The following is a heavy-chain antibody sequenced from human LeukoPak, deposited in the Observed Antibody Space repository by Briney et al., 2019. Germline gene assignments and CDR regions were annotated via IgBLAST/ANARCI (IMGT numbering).Heavy chain of an antibody. CDR2: ISSSGSTI. V-gene: IGHV3-11*01. J-gene: IGHJ4*02. CDR3: ASDAYDRSGYLHY. Sequence: PGGSLRLSCAASGFTFSDYYMSWIRQAPGKGLEWVSYISSSGSTIYYADSVKGRFTISRDNAKNTLYLQMNSLRAEDTAVYYCASDAYDRSGYLHYWGQGALVTVSS. CDR1: GFTFSDYY. D-gene: IGHD3-22*01.